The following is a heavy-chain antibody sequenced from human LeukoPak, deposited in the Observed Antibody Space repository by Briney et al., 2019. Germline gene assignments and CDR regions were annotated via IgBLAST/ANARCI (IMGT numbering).Heavy chain of an antibody. J-gene: IGHJ3*02. V-gene: IGHV1-69*01. CDR3: ARETNWGSPDAFDI. D-gene: IGHD7-27*01. CDR1: GGTFSSYA. CDR2: IIPIFGTA. Sequence: SVKVSCKASGGTFSSYAISWVRQAPGQGLEWMGGIIPIFGTANYAQKFQGRVTITADESTSTAYMELSSLRSEDTAVYYCARETNWGSPDAFDIWGQGTMVTVSS.